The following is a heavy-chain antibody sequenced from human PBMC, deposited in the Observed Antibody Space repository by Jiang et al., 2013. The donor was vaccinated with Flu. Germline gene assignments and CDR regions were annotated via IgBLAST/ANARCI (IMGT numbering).Heavy chain of an antibody. CDR3: ASSTPYYDFWSGYFGNYYYGMDV. D-gene: IGHD3-3*01. CDR1: GYTFTSYD. CDR2: MNPNSGNT. Sequence: VQLVESGAEVKKPGASVKVSCKASGYTFTSYDINWVRQATGQGLEWMGWMNPNSGNTGYAQKFQGRVTMTRNTSISTAYMELSSLRSEDTAVYYCASSTPYYDFWSGYFGNYYYGMDVWGQGPRSPSP. V-gene: IGHV1-8*01. J-gene: IGHJ6*02.